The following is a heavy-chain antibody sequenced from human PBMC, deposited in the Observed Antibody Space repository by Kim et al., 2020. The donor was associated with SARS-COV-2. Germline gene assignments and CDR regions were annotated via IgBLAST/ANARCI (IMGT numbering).Heavy chain of an antibody. CDR2: IYYSGST. CDR1: GGSISSGGYY. Sequence: SETLSLTCTVSGGSISSGGYYWSWIRQHPGKGLEWIGYIYYSGSTYYNPSLKSRVTISVDTSKNQFSLKLSSVTAADTAVYYCARGRSPYLGYCSSTSCPNWFNPWGQGTLVTVSS. V-gene: IGHV4-31*03. J-gene: IGHJ5*02. D-gene: IGHD2-2*01. CDR3: ARGRSPYLGYCSSTSCPNWFNP.